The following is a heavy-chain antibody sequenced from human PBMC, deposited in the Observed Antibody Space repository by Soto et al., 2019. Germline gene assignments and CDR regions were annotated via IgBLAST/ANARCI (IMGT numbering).Heavy chain of an antibody. V-gene: IGHV1-24*01. J-gene: IGHJ4*02. CDR3: ASPRGYYDSSGYYSPFDY. Sequence: ASVKVSFKVSGYTLTELSMHWVRQAPGKGLEWMGGFDPEDGETIYAQKFQGRVTMTEDTSTDTAYMELSSLRSEDTAVYYCASPRGYYDSSGYYSPFDYWGQGTLVTVSS. CDR1: GYTLTELS. CDR2: FDPEDGET. D-gene: IGHD3-22*01.